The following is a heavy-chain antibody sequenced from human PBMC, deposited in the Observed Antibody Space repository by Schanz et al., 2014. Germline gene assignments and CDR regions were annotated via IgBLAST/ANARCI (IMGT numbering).Heavy chain of an antibody. CDR3: AKDRQNRVNRVGYYYGMDV. V-gene: IGHV3-9*01. D-gene: IGHD3-16*01. J-gene: IGHJ6*02. CDR2: ISWNSGSI. CDR1: GFTFSDSW. Sequence: EVQLVESGGGFVQPGGSLRLSCAASGFTFSDSWMHWVRQAPGKGLEWVSGISWNSGSIGYADSVKGRFTISRDDAKNSLYLQMNSLRAEDTALYYCAKDRQNRVNRVGYYYGMDVWGQGTTVTVSS.